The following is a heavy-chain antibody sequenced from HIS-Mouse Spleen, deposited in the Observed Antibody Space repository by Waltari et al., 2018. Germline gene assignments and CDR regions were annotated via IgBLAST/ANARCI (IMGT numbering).Heavy chain of an antibody. CDR1: GCSISRSSYY. J-gene: IGHJ2*01. V-gene: IGHV4-39*07. Sequence: QLQLQESGPGLVKPSETLSLTCTVPGCSISRSSYYWGWIRQPTGKGLEWIGSIYYSGSTYYNPSLKSRVTISVDTSKNQFSLKLSSVTAADTAVYYCAREIPYSSSWYDWYFDLWGRGTLVTVSS. CDR2: IYYSGST. CDR3: AREIPYSSSWYDWYFDL. D-gene: IGHD6-13*01.